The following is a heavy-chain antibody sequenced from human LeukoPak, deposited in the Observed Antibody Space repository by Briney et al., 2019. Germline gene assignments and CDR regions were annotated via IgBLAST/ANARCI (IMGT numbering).Heavy chain of an antibody. CDR1: GFTFSSYE. V-gene: IGHV3-48*03. CDR2: ISSSGSTI. D-gene: IGHD6-13*01. J-gene: IGHJ5*02. CDR3: ARDPHGYSSSSNWFDP. Sequence: PGGSLRLSCAASGFTFSSYEMNWVRQAPGKGQEWVSYISSSGSTIYYADSVKGRFTISRDNAKNSLYLQMNSLRAEDTAVYYCARDPHGYSSSSNWFDPWGQGTLVTVSS.